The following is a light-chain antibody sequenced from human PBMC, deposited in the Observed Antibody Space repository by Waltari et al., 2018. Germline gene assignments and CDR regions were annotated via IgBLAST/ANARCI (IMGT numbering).Light chain of an antibody. CDR3: QQSYTNPET. CDR1: QSISRY. V-gene: IGKV1-39*01. CDR2: GAS. J-gene: IGKJ3*01. Sequence: DIQMTQSPSSLTAAVGYRVTITCRASQSISRYLSWYQHKPGKAPKLLIYGASNLQGGVPSRFSGSGSGRDFTLTISSLQAEDFGTYYCQQSYTNPETFGPGTKVEIK.